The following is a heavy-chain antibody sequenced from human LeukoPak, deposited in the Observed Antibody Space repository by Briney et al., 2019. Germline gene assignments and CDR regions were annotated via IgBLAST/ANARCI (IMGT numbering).Heavy chain of an antibody. CDR1: GYTFTGYY. CDR3: AREDSSSWYQSISGAFDY. D-gene: IGHD6-13*01. Sequence: ASVKVSCKASGYTFTGYYMHWVRQAPGQGLEWMGWINPNSGGTNYAQKFRGRVTMTRDTSISTAYMELSRLRSDDTAVYYCAREDSSSWYQSISGAFDYWGQGTLVTVSS. CDR2: INPNSGGT. V-gene: IGHV1-2*02. J-gene: IGHJ4*02.